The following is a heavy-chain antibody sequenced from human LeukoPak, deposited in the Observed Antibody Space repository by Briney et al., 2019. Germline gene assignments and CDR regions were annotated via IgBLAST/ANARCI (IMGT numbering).Heavy chain of an antibody. CDR1: GFTFSSYS. V-gene: IGHV3-21*01. Sequence: GGSLRLSCAASGFTFSSYSMNWVRQAPGKGLEWVSSISSSSSYIYYADSVKGRFTIYRDNAKNSLYLQMNSLRAEDTAVYYCARDLRYCSGGSCYSDYYGMDVWGQGTTVTVSS. CDR3: ARDLRYCSGGSCYSDYYGMDV. D-gene: IGHD2-15*01. CDR2: ISSSSSYI. J-gene: IGHJ6*02.